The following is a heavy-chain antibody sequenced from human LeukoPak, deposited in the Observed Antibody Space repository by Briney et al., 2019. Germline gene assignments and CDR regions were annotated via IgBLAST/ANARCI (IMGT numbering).Heavy chain of an antibody. Sequence: SLRLSCAASGFTFDDYAMHWVRQAPGKGLEWVSGISWNSGSIGYADSVKGRFTISRDNAKNSLHLQMNSLRAEDTALYYCAKDERGYCSGGSCRFDPWGQGTLVTVSS. V-gene: IGHV3-9*01. CDR1: GFTFDDYA. CDR3: AKDERGYCSGGSCRFDP. CDR2: ISWNSGSI. J-gene: IGHJ5*02. D-gene: IGHD2-15*01.